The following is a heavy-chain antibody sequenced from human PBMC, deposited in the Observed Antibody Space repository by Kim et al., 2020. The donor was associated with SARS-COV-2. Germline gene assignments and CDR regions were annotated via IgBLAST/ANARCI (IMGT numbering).Heavy chain of an antibody. V-gene: IGHV3-53*01. CDR3: ARDRSSGWGGGMDV. Sequence: GGSLRLSCAASGFTVSSNYMSWVRQAPGKGLEWVSVIYSGGSTYYADSVKGRFTISRDNSKNTLYLQMNSLRAEDTAVYYCARDRSSGWGGGMDVWGQGTTVTVSS. CDR1: GFTVSSNY. CDR2: IYSGGST. D-gene: IGHD6-19*01. J-gene: IGHJ6*02.